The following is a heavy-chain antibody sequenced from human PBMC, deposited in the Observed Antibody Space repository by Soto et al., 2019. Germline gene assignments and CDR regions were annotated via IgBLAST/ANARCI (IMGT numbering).Heavy chain of an antibody. J-gene: IGHJ4*02. CDR1: GFDFKTYG. CDR2: IGFDGTNI. D-gene: IGHD1-20*01. CDR3: VRTACVINNCSYRGVR. V-gene: IGHV3-33*01. Sequence: QGQLVESGGGVVQPGRSLRLSCVASGFDFKTYGMHWVRQAPGKGLEWVAVIGFDGTNIHYSDSVRGRFSISRDNSENTVSLQMNNLRVEETALYYCVRTACVINNCSYRGVRWGQGTLVTV.